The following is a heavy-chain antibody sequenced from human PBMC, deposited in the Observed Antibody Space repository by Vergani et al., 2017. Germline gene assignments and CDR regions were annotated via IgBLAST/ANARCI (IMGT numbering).Heavy chain of an antibody. CDR2: ISYDGSNK. Sequence: QVQLVESGGGVVQPGRSLRLSCAASGFTFSSYGMHWVRQAPGKGLEWVAVISYDGSNKYYADSVKGRFTISRDNSKNTLYLQMNSLRAEDTAVYYCAKGRDVDFEDYYYYMDVWGKGTTVTVSS. D-gene: IGHD3/OR15-3a*01. J-gene: IGHJ6*03. CDR1: GFTFSSYG. CDR3: AKGRDVDFEDYYYYMDV. V-gene: IGHV3-30*18.